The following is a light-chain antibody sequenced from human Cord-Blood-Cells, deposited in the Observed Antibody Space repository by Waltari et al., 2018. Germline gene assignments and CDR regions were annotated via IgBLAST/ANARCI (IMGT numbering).Light chain of an antibody. Sequence: QSALTQPASVSGSPGQSITLSCTGTSSDVGGYNYVSWYQQHPGKAPKLMIYEVSNLPSGVSKRFSGSTSGNTASLTVSGLQGEDEADYYCSSYTSSSTLVVFGGGTKLTVL. CDR1: SSDVGGYNY. J-gene: IGLJ2*01. V-gene: IGLV2-14*01. CDR2: EVS. CDR3: SSYTSSSTLVV.